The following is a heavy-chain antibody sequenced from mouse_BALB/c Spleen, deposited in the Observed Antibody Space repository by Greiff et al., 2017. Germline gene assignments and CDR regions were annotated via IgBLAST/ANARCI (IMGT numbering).Heavy chain of an antibody. CDR3: ARQLGLRRAMDY. V-gene: IGHV5-17*02. J-gene: IGHJ4*01. D-gene: IGHD3-1*01. CDR2: ISSGSSTI. Sequence: EVKLVESGGGLVQPGGSRKLSCAASGFPFSSFGMHWVRQAPEKGLEWVAYISSGSSTIYYADTVKGRFTISRDNPKNTLFLQMTSLRSEDTAMYYCARQLGLRRAMDYWGQGTSVTVSS. CDR1: GFPFSSFG.